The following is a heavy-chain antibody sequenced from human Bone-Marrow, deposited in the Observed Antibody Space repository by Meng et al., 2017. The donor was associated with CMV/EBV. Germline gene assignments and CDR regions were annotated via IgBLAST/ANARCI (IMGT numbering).Heavy chain of an antibody. CDR3: ARDRYYDFWSGPSQGMDV. J-gene: IGHJ6*02. CDR2: INSDGSST. Sequence: GGSLRLSCAASGFTFSSYWMHWVRQAPGKGLVWVSRINSDGSSTSYADSVKGRFTISRDNAKNTLYLQMNSLRAEDTAVYYCARDRYYDFWSGPSQGMDVWGQGTTVTVSS. D-gene: IGHD3-3*01. CDR1: GFTFSSYW. V-gene: IGHV3-74*01.